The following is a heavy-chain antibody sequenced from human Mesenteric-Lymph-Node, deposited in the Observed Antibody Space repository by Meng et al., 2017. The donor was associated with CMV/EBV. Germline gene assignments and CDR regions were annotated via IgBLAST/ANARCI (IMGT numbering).Heavy chain of an antibody. Sequence: ASVKVSCKASGYTFTSYYFHWVRQAPRQGLEWMGMINPSRGNTIHAQRFQGRVIMTRDASTSTVYMELSSLSSDDAAVYYCARGTCGSYFDYWGQGTLVTVSS. CDR1: GYTFTSYY. V-gene: IGHV1-46*01. J-gene: IGHJ4*02. CDR2: INPSRGNT. D-gene: IGHD2-15*01. CDR3: ARGTCGSYFDY.